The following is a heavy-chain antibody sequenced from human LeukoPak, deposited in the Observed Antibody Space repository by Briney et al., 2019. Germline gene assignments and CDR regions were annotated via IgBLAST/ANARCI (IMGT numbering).Heavy chain of an antibody. CDR2: ISNDGSYK. J-gene: IGHJ4*02. V-gene: IGHV3-30*18. Sequence: GRSLSLSCAASGFTFSTYGMHWVRQAPGKGLEWVAVISNDGSYKPYADSVKGRITISRDNSRNTLYLQMNSLRIDDTAVYYCAKAALREFDYWGQGTLVTVSS. CDR3: AKAALREFDY. CDR1: GFTFSTYG. D-gene: IGHD2-21*01.